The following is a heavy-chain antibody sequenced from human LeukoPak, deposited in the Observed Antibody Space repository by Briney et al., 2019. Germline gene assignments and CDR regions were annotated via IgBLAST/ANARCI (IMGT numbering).Heavy chain of an antibody. J-gene: IGHJ6*02. V-gene: IGHV3-30-3*01. Sequence: GGSLRLSCAASGFTFSSYAMHWVRQAPGKGLEWVAVISYDGSNKYYADSVKGRFTISRDNSKNTLYLQMNSLRAEDTAVYYCARGYCSGGSCPSWSYYYYGMDVWGQGTTVTVSS. CDR2: ISYDGSNK. CDR3: ARGYCSGGSCPSWSYYYYGMDV. D-gene: IGHD2-15*01. CDR1: GFTFSSYA.